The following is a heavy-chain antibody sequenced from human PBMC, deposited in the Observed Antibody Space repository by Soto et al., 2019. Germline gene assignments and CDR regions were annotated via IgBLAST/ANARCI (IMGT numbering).Heavy chain of an antibody. V-gene: IGHV1-3*04. Sequence: GASVKVSCKASGYTLTMYAMHWVRQAPGQRLEWMGWINSGNGGTIYSQKFQGRVTLTRDTSASTAYMALSSLRSEDTAVYYCARTGVAYDAFDIWGQGTMVTVSS. J-gene: IGHJ3*02. CDR3: ARTGVAYDAFDI. CDR2: INSGNGGT. D-gene: IGHD3-3*01. CDR1: GYTLTMYA.